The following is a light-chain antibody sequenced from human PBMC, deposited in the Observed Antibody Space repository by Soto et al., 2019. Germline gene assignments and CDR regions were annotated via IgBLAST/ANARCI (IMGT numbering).Light chain of an antibody. CDR2: DTS. J-gene: IGKJ1*01. V-gene: IGKV3-20*01. Sequence: EIVLTQSPGTLSLSPGERATLSCRASQSVSNSYLAWYQEKPGQAPRLVISDTSDRATGIPDRFSGSGSGTDFTLTISRLEPEDFAVYYCQQYDSPWTFGQGTKVDIK. CDR1: QSVSNSY. CDR3: QQYDSPWT.